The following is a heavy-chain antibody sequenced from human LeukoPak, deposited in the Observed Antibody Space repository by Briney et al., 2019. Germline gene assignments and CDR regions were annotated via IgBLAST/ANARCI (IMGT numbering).Heavy chain of an antibody. D-gene: IGHD6-13*01. CDR2: ISSSSSYI. J-gene: IGHJ6*02. CDR1: GFTLSSYS. CDR3: ARGSSSSFVNYGMDV. Sequence: PGGSLRLSCAASGFTLSSYSMNWVRQAPGKGLEWVSSISSSSSYIYYADSVKGRFTISRDNAKNSLYLQMNSLRAEDTAVYYCARGSSSSFVNYGMDVWGQGTTVTVSS. V-gene: IGHV3-21*01.